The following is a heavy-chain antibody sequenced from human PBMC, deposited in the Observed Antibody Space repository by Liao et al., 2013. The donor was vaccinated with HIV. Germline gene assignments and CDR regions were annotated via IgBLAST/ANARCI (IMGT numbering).Heavy chain of an antibody. CDR2: INHSGST. Sequence: QVQLQQWGAGLLKPSETLSLTCAVYGGSFSGYYWSWIRQPPGKGLEWIGEINHSGSTNYNPSLKSRVTISVDTSKNQFSLKLSSVTAADTAVYYCAREYSSGWSRGGAFDIWGQGTMVTVSS. CDR3: AREYSSGWSRGGAFDI. V-gene: IGHV4-34*01. D-gene: IGHD6-19*01. J-gene: IGHJ3*02. CDR1: GGSFSGYY.